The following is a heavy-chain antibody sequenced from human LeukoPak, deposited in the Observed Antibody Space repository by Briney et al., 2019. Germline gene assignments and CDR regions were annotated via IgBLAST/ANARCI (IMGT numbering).Heavy chain of an antibody. Sequence: QPGGSLRLSCAASGFTFSSYGMHWVRQATGKGLEWVSAIGIAGDTYYSGSVKGRFTVSRENAKNFLYLQMNSLRAGDTAVYYCARGNILTGYDCWGQGTLVTVSS. D-gene: IGHD3-9*01. CDR3: ARGNILTGYDC. CDR2: IGIAGDT. V-gene: IGHV3-13*04. J-gene: IGHJ4*02. CDR1: GFTFSSYG.